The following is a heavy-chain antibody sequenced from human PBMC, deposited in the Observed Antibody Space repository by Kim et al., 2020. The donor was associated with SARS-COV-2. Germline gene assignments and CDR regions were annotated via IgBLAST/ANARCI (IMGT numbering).Heavy chain of an antibody. CDR3: AKDSQHYYGSGSYFRFDP. CDR2: ISWNSGSI. CDR1: GFTFDDYA. V-gene: IGHV3-9*01. Sequence: GGSLRLSCAASGFTFDDYAMHWVRQAPGKGLEWVSCISWNSGSIGYADSVKGRFTISRDNAKNSLYLQMNSLRAEDTALYYCAKDSQHYYGSGSYFRFDPWGQGTLVTVSS. J-gene: IGHJ5*02. D-gene: IGHD3-10*01.